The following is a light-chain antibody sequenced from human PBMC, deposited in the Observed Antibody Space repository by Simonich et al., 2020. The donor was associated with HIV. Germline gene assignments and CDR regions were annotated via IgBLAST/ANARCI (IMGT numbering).Light chain of an antibody. V-gene: IGKV3-11*01. CDR3: QQRRNWPPIT. CDR1: QSVSVY. CDR2: DAS. Sequence: EIVMTQSPATLSLSPGERATLSCRASQSVSVYLAWYQQRPGQAPRLLIYDASTRATGVPARFSGSGSGTDFTLTISSLEPEDFAVYYCQQRRNWPPITFGQGTRLEIK. J-gene: IGKJ5*01.